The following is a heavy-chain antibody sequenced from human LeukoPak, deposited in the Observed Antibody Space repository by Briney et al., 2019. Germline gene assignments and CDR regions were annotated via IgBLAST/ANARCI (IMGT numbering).Heavy chain of an antibody. CDR1: GGSIISSSYY. Sequence: PSETLSLTCTVSGGSIISSSYYWGWIRQPPGKGLEWIGSIYYSGSTYYNPSLKSRVTISVDTSKNQFSLKLSSVTAADTAVYYCARRHNYYYYMDVWGKGTTVTVSS. CDR2: IYYSGST. J-gene: IGHJ6*03. CDR3: ARRHNYYYYMDV. V-gene: IGHV4-39*01.